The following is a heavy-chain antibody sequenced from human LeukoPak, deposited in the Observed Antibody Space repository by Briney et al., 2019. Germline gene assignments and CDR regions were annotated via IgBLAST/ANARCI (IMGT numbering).Heavy chain of an antibody. CDR2: IKQDGSEK. V-gene: IGHV3-7*01. J-gene: IGHJ3*02. D-gene: IGHD3-3*01. CDR1: GFTFSSYM. CDR3: ARDLFESSGPPDVFDI. Sequence: GESLRLSCAASGFTFSSYMMTWVRQAPGKGLEGVSKIKQDGSEKYYVDSVKGRFTISRDNAKNSLYLQMNSLRAEDTAVYYCARDLFESSGPPDVFDIWGQGTMVTVSS.